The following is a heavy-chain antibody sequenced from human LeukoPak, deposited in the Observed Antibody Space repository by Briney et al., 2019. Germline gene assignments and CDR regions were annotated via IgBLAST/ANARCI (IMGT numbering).Heavy chain of an antibody. CDR1: GSFMSNYY. D-gene: IGHD1-1*01. CDR2: IYYSGST. J-gene: IGHJ5*02. V-gene: IGHV4-59*01. Sequence: SETLSLTCTVAGSFMSNYYWTWIRQPPGKGLEWIGDIYYSGSTNYSPSLKSRVTISVDTSTNQFSLRLNSVTAADTAVYYCARRRLDPRDGWFDPWGKGILVTVSA. CDR3: ARRRLDPRDGWFDP.